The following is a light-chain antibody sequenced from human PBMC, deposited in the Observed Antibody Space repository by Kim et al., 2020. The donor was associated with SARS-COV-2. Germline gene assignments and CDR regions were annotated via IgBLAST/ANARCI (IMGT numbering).Light chain of an antibody. CDR3: QHYGSSPPNT. J-gene: IGKJ5*01. Sequence: PGARATLSCRSMHSVSNSYLGWYHQKPGQTPTLLIYCASSRATGIPDRFSGSGSGTDFTLTISRLEPEDVAVYYCQHYGSSPPNTFGQGTRLEIK. CDR1: HSVSNSY. CDR2: CAS. V-gene: IGKV3-20*01.